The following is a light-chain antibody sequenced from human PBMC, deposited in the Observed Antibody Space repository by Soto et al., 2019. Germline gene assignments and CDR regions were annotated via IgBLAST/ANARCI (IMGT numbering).Light chain of an antibody. J-gene: IGLJ2*01. CDR1: SSDVGGYNY. CDR2: DVS. Sequence: QSARTQPASGSWSPGQSITISCTGTSSDVGGYNYVSWYQQHPGKAPKLMIYDVSNRPSGVSNRFSGSKSGNTASLTISGLQAEDETDYYCSSYTSSSTLVFGGGTKVTIL. CDR3: SSYTSSSTLV. V-gene: IGLV2-14*01.